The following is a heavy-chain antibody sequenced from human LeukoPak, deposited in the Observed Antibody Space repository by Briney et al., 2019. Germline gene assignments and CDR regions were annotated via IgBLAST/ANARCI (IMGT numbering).Heavy chain of an antibody. Sequence: GGSLRLSCAASGFTVSSNYMSWVRQAPGKGLEWVSVIYSGGSTYYADSVKGRFTISRDNSKNTLYLQMNSLRAEDTAVYYCARDKDYGDKRLLDYWGQGTLVTVSS. D-gene: IGHD4-23*01. CDR3: ARDKDYGDKRLLDY. V-gene: IGHV3-53*01. J-gene: IGHJ4*02. CDR1: GFTVSSNY. CDR2: IYSGGST.